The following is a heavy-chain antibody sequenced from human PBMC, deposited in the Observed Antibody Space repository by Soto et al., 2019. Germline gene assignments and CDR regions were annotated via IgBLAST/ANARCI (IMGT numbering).Heavy chain of an antibody. CDR1: GGSISSSSYY. Sequence: SETLSLTCTVSGGSISSSSYYWGWIRQPPGKGLEGIGSIYYSGSTYYNPSLKSRVTISVDTSKNQFSLKLSSVTAADTAVYYCARPHWHRSIYYYGMDVWGQGTTVTVS. D-gene: IGHD1-1*01. J-gene: IGHJ6*02. V-gene: IGHV4-39*01. CDR2: IYYSGST. CDR3: ARPHWHRSIYYYGMDV.